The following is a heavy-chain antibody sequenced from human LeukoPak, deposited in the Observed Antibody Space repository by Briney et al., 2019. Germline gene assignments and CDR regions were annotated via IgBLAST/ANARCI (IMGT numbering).Heavy chain of an antibody. V-gene: IGHV4-38-2*02. Sequence: SETLSLTCGASGYSTSSGYFCVLIRQPPGKVLEWIGSDYHTGATYYNPSLRSPVTISVDTSKNQFSLELNSVTAADTAVYYCARDLGLTISANWFDPWGQGTLVTVSS. J-gene: IGHJ5*02. CDR2: DYHTGAT. CDR3: ARDLGLTISANWFDP. CDR1: GYSTSSGYF. D-gene: IGHD3-9*01.